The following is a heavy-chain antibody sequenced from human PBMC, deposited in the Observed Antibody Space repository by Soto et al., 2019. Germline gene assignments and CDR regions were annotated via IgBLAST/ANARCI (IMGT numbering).Heavy chain of an antibody. CDR2: ISGSGALT. CDR1: GFTFSNYA. D-gene: IGHD3-22*01. V-gene: IGHV3-23*01. CDR3: ARDRPSSYDSSGYSHVDY. Sequence: EVQLLESGGGLVQPGGSLTVSCVVSGFTFSNYALTWVRQAPGKGLEWVSTISGSGALTFYADSVKGRFTISRDNSKNTLYLQMNTLRAEDTAVYYCARDRPSSYDSSGYSHVDYWGQGTLVTVSS. J-gene: IGHJ4*02.